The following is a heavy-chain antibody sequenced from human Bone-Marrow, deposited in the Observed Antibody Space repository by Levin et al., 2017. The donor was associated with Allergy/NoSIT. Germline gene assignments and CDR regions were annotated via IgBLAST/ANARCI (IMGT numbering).Heavy chain of an antibody. V-gene: IGHV1-69*13. CDR2: IIPIFGTA. D-gene: IGHD5-18*01. J-gene: IGHJ2*01. CDR3: ARGGYSYGDWYFDL. Sequence: SVKVSCKASGGTFSSYAISWVRQAPGQGLEWMGEIIPIFGTANYAQKFQGRVTITADESTSTAYMELSSLRSEDTAVYYCARGGYSYGDWYFDLWGRGTLVTVSS. CDR1: GGTFSSYA.